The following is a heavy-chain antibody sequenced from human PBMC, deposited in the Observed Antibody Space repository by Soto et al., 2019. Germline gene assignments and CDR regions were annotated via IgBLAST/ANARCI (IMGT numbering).Heavy chain of an antibody. V-gene: IGHV5-51*01. Sequence: GESLKISCKGSGYSFTSYWIGWVRQMPGKGLEWMGIIYPGNSDTRYSPSFQGQVTISADKSISTAYLQWSSLKASDTAMYYCATSGYAYYYGMDVWGQGTTVTVSS. CDR2: IYPGNSDT. CDR3: ATSGYAYYYGMDV. CDR1: GYSFTSYW. J-gene: IGHJ6*02. D-gene: IGHD5-12*01.